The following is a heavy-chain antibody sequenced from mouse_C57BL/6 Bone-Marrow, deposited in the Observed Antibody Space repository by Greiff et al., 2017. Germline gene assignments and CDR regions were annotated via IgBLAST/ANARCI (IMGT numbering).Heavy chain of an antibody. J-gene: IGHJ3*01. CDR3: ARWGYYGSSLGFAY. CDR2: IYPRSGNT. Sequence: VQLQQSGAELARPGASVKLSCKASGYTFTSFGISGVKQRTGQGHGWIGEIYPRSGNTYYNEKFKGKATLTADKSSSTAYMELRSLTSEDSAVYFCARWGYYGSSLGFAYWGQGTLVTVSA. D-gene: IGHD1-1*01. V-gene: IGHV1-81*01. CDR1: GYTFTSFG.